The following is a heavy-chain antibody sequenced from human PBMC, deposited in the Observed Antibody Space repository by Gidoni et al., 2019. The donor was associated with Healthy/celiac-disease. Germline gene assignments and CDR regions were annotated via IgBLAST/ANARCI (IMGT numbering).Heavy chain of an antibody. CDR2: IYYSGST. CDR3: ARDHRAKKGKTAHFDY. J-gene: IGHJ4*02. D-gene: IGHD5-12*01. Sequence: QVQLQESGPGLVKPSQTLSLTCTVSGGSLSSGDYYWSWIRQPPGKGLEWIGYIYYSGSTYYNPSLKSRVTISVDTSKNQFSLKLSSVTAADTAVYYCARDHRAKKGKTAHFDYWGQGTLVTVSS. V-gene: IGHV4-30-4*01. CDR1: GGSLSSGDYY.